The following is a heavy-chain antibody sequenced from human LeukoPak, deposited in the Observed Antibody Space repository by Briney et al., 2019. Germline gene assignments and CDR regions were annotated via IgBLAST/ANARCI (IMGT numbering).Heavy chain of an antibody. CDR2: ISSSGRTI. D-gene: IGHD5-18*01. Sequence: GGSLRLSCAASGFTFSDYYMNWIRQAPGKGLEWVSYISSSGRTIYYADSMKGRFTISRDNAKNSLYLQMNSLRAEHTAVYLGARVVATAMVQGADYMDVWGEGKTVTV. J-gene: IGHJ6*03. V-gene: IGHV3-11*01. CDR3: ARVVATAMVQGADYMDV. CDR1: GFTFSDYY.